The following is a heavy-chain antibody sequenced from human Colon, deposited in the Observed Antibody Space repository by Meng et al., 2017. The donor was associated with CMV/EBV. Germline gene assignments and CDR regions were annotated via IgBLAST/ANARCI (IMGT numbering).Heavy chain of an antibody. V-gene: IGHV1-2*02. D-gene: IGHD2-2*01. J-gene: IGHJ6*02. Sequence: ASVKVSCKASGYTFTGYYMHWVRQAPGQGLEWMGWINPNSGGTNYAQKFQGRVTMTRDTSISTAYMELSRLRSDDTAVYYCARTLARSWVSTSATINSGVGNYYGMDVWGQGTTVTVSS. CDR1: GYTFTGYY. CDR2: INPNSGGT. CDR3: ARTLARSWVSTSATINSGVGNYYGMDV.